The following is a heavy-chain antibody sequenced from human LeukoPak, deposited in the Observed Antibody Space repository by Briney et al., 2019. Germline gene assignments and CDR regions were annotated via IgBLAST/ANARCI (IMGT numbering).Heavy chain of an antibody. Sequence: GGSLRLSCAASGFTLSDSAIHWVRQASWKGLGWVGLIDRPAKSYATAYGASVGGRFTISRDDSKNTAYLQMDSLTTEDTALYYCTRDRGTYNWLDPWGQGTLVTVSS. CDR2: IDRPAKSYAT. CDR3: TRDRGTYNWLDP. J-gene: IGHJ5*02. D-gene: IGHD1-26*01. CDR1: GFTLSDSA. V-gene: IGHV3-73*01.